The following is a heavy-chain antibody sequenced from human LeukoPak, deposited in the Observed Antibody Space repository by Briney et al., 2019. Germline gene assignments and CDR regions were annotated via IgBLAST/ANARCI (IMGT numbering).Heavy chain of an antibody. D-gene: IGHD2-15*01. CDR1: GFTFSSYA. CDR3: ARSMDYSPDY. J-gene: IGHJ4*02. V-gene: IGHV3-30-3*01. Sequence: PGRSLRLSCAASGFTFSSYAMHWVRQAPGKGLEWVAVISYDGSNKYYADSVKGRFTISRDNSKNTLYLQMNSLRAEDTAVYYCARSMDYSPDYWGQGTLVTVSS. CDR2: ISYDGSNK.